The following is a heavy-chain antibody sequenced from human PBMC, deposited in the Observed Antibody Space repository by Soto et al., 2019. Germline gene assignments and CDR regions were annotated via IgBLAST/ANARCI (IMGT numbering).Heavy chain of an antibody. CDR3: ARDQPQFPVLPDY. D-gene: IGHD3-10*01. J-gene: IGHJ4*02. CDR2: IKQDGSEK. CDR1: GFTFSSYW. V-gene: IGHV3-7*01. Sequence: PGGSLRLSCAASGFTFSSYWMSWVRQAPGKGLEWVANIKQDGSEKYYVDSVKGRFTISRDNAKNSLYLQMNSLRAEDTAVYYCARDQPQFPVLPDYWGQGTLVTVSS.